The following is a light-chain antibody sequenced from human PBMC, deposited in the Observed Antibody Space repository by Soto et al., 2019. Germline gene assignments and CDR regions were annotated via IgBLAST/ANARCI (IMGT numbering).Light chain of an antibody. CDR1: SSDIGGYTY. V-gene: IGLV2-11*01. CDR2: DVT. CDR3: CSYVGNILF. J-gene: IGLJ2*01. Sequence: QSALTQPRSVSGSPGQSVTISCTGTSSDIGGYTYVSWYQQHPGKTPKLMIYDVTKRPSGVPDRFSGSKSGNTASLTISGLQAEDEADYYCCSYVGNILFFGGGTKVTVL.